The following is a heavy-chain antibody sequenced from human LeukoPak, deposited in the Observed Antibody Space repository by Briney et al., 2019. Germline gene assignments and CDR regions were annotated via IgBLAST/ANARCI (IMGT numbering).Heavy chain of an antibody. CDR2: INWNGGST. CDR3: ARVYGSGWYGYFDY. CDR1: GFTFDDYG. J-gene: IGHJ4*02. D-gene: IGHD6-19*01. V-gene: IGHV3-20*04. Sequence: GGSLRLSCAASGFTFDDYGMSWVRQAPGKGLEWVSGINWNGGSTGYADSVEGRFTISRDNAKNSLYLQMNSLRAGGTALYYCARVYGSGWYGYFDYWGQGTLVTVSS.